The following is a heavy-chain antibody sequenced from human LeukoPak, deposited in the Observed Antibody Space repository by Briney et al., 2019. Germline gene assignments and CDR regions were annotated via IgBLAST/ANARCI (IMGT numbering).Heavy chain of an antibody. Sequence: SETLSLTCSVSGGSISSYYRSWIRQPPGKGLEYIGYIYYSGSTNYNPSLKSRVTISVDTSKGQFSLNLTSVTAADTAVYYCARLKCISTTCPSRYVMDVWGQGTTVTVSS. J-gene: IGHJ6*02. V-gene: IGHV4-59*01. CDR1: GGSISSYY. CDR3: ARLKCISTTCPSRYVMDV. CDR2: IYYSGST. D-gene: IGHD2-2*01.